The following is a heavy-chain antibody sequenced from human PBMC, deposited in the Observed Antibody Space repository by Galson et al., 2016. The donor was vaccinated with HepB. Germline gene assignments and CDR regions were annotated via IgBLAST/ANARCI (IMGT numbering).Heavy chain of an antibody. CDR2: ISSSSTTI. J-gene: IGHJ4*02. V-gene: IGHV3-48*02. Sequence: SLRLSCAASGFTFSSYSMNWVRQAPGKEPEWVSHISSSSTTIYYADSVKGRFTVSRDNAQNLLYLQINSLRDEDTAVYYCARHPTIVVIPAAYFDHWGLGTLATVSS. CDR3: ARHPTIVVIPAAYFDH. D-gene: IGHD2-2*01. CDR1: GFTFSSYS.